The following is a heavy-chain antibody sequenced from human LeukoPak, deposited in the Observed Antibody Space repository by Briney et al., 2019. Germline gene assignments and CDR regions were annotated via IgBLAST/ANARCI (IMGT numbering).Heavy chain of an antibody. CDR2: IHYSGST. V-gene: IGHV4-61*08. D-gene: IGHD3-22*01. CDR1: GGSISSGDYY. Sequence: SETLSLTCTVSGGSISSGDYYWSWIRQPPGKGLEWIGYIHYSGSTNYNPSLKSRVTMSLDTSQNQFSLEVSSVTAADTAVYYCARYYYDTSGYWSGLRYYGMDVWXXXTTVTVSS. CDR3: ARYYYDTSGYWSGLRYYGMDV. J-gene: IGHJ6*02.